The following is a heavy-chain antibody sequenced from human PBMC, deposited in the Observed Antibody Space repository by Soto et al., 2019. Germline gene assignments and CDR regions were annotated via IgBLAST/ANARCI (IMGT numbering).Heavy chain of an antibody. Sequence: QVQLVQSGAEVKKPGSSVKVSCKASGGTFSSDSFSWVRQAPGQGLEWMGGIIPMFDTPINAQKFQDRVTITADESTSTAYMQLRSLRSGDTAVYYCASSGGLDRDFNYWGQGSLVTVSS. J-gene: IGHJ4*02. V-gene: IGHV1-69*12. CDR3: ASSGGLDRDFNY. D-gene: IGHD2-15*01. CDR2: IIPMFDTP. CDR1: GGTFSSDS.